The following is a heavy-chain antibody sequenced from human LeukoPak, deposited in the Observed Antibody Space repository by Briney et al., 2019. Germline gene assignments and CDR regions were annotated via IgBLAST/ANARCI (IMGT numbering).Heavy chain of an antibody. CDR1: GGSISSYY. V-gene: IGHV4-59*01. J-gene: IGHJ4*02. CDR3: ARVMRDSSGYYLYYPDY. Sequence: PSETLSLTCTVSGGSISSYYWSWIRQPPGKGLEWIGYNYYSGSTNYNPSLKSRVTISVDTSKNQFSLKLSSVTAADTAVYYCARVMRDSSGYYLYYPDYWGQGTLVTVSS. CDR2: NYYSGST. D-gene: IGHD3-22*01.